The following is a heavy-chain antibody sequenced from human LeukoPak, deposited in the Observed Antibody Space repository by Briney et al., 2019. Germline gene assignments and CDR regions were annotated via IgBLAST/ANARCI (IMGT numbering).Heavy chain of an antibody. D-gene: IGHD3-22*01. J-gene: IGHJ3*02. Sequence: ASVKVSCKVSGYTLTELSMHWVRQAPGKGLEWMGGFDPEDGETIYAQKFRGRVTMTEDTSTDTAYMELSSLRSEDTAVYYCATLRWLLPLDAFDIWGQGTMVTVSS. CDR1: GYTLTELS. CDR3: ATLRWLLPLDAFDI. V-gene: IGHV1-24*01. CDR2: FDPEDGET.